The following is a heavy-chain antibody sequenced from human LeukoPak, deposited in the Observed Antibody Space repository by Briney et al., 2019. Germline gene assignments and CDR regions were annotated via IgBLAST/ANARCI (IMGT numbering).Heavy chain of an antibody. CDR3: ARELDGDYGLDY. V-gene: IGHV3-74*01. CDR2: INSDGSST. J-gene: IGHJ4*02. D-gene: IGHD4-17*01. CDR1: GFSVSRNY. Sequence: GGSLRLSCAASGFSVSRNYMTWVRQAPGEGLEWVSRINSDGSSTSYADSVKGRFTISRDNAKNTLYLQMNSLRAEDTAVYYCARELDGDYGLDYWGQGTLVTVSS.